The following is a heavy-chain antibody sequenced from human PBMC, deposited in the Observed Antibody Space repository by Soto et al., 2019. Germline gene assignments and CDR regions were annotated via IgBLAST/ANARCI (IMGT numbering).Heavy chain of an antibody. Sequence: QVQLVQSGAEVKKPGASVKVSCKASGYTFTSYGISWVRQAPGQGLEWMGWISAYNGNTNYAQKLQGRVTMTTDTSTSTAYRELRRLRSDDTAVYYCARDGGQWLVGYYDYMDVWGKGTTVTVSS. CDR1: GYTFTSYG. CDR3: ARDGGQWLVGYYDYMDV. J-gene: IGHJ6*03. V-gene: IGHV1-18*01. D-gene: IGHD6-19*01. CDR2: ISAYNGNT.